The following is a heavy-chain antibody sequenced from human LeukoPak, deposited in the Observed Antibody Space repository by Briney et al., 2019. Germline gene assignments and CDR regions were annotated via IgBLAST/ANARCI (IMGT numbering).Heavy chain of an antibody. J-gene: IGHJ6*02. CDR3: AKDLSSGWIYYYYGMDV. CDR1: GFTFNSYG. Sequence: GGSLRLSCAASGFTFNSYGMHWVRQAPGKGLEWVAFIRYDGTNTYYADSVKGRFTISRDNSKNTLYLQMNSLRAEDTAVYYCAKDLSSGWIYYYYGMDVWGQGTTVTVSS. CDR2: IRYDGTNT. D-gene: IGHD6-19*01. V-gene: IGHV3-30*02.